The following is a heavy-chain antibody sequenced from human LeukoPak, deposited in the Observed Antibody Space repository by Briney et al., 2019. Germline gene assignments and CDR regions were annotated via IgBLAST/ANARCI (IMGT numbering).Heavy chain of an antibody. CDR1: GFTFSNYA. V-gene: IGHV3-23*01. Sequence: GGSLRLSCAASGFTFSNYAMNWVRQAPGKGLEWVSVISVSGGTTYYTDSVKGRFTISRDNSKNTVYLQINNLRDEDTAVYYCAKDDRLLRFLHWGQGTLVTVSS. J-gene: IGHJ4*02. CDR3: AKDDRLLRFLH. CDR2: ISVSGGTT. D-gene: IGHD3-16*01.